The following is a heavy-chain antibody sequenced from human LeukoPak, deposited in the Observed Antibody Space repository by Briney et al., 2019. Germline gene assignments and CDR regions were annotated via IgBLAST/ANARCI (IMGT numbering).Heavy chain of an antibody. CDR2: TNHSGST. Sequence: KPSETLSLTCAVYGGSFSGYYWSWIRQPPGKGLEWIGETNHSGSTNYNPSLKSRVTISVDTSKNQFSLKLSSVTAADTAVYYCARRRVGATMGYWGQGTLVTVSS. D-gene: IGHD1-26*01. CDR3: ARRRVGATMGY. V-gene: IGHV4-34*01. CDR1: GGSFSGYY. J-gene: IGHJ4*02.